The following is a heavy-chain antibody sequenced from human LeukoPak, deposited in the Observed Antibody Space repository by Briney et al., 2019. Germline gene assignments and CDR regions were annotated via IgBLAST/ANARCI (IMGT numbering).Heavy chain of an antibody. CDR1: GFTFSITY. Sequence: GGSLRLSCTASGFTFSITYMAWVRQAPGKGLEWVSVIYGGGDAYYADSVKGRFTIARDNARNSLYLQMNSLRAEDTAVYYCARSFSSGWYTPIGNFDYWGQGTLVTVSS. CDR2: IYGGGDA. V-gene: IGHV3-66*01. J-gene: IGHJ4*02. CDR3: ARSFSSGWYTPIGNFDY. D-gene: IGHD6-19*01.